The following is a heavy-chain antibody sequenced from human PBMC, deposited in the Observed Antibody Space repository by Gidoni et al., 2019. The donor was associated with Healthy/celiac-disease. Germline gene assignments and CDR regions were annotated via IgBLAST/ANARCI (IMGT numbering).Heavy chain of an antibody. Sequence: EVQLLGSGGGLVQPGGVLRLPRAASGFPFTSYAMSWVRQAPGKGLEGVSAISGSGGSTYYADSVKGRFTISRDNSKNTLYLQMNSLRAEDTAVYYCANMVSSIAARGPGGSNGWGQGTLVTVSS. D-gene: IGHD6-6*01. J-gene: IGHJ4*02. CDR2: ISGSGGST. CDR3: ANMVSSIAARGPGGSNG. CDR1: GFPFTSYA. V-gene: IGHV3-23*01.